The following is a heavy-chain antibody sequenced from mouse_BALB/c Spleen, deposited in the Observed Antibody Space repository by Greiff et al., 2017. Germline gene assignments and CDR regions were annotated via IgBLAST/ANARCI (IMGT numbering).Heavy chain of an antibody. V-gene: IGHV4-1*02. CDR1: GFDFSRYW. CDR3: ARPRYGNSYAMDY. J-gene: IGHJ4*01. Sequence: DVKLQESGGGLVQPGGSLKLSCAASGFDFSRYWMSWVRQAPGKGLEWIGEINPDSSTINYTPSLKDKFIISRDNAKNTLYLQMSKVRSEDTALYYCARPRYGNSYAMDYWGQGTSVTVSS. CDR2: INPDSSTI. D-gene: IGHD2-10*02.